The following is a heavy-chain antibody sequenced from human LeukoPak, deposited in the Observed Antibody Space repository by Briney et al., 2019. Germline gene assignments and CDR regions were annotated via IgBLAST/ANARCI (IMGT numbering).Heavy chain of an antibody. V-gene: IGHV4-59*11. D-gene: IGHD3-22*01. CDR3: ARDGDKANYYDSSGYRTPRYFDY. J-gene: IGHJ4*02. Sequence: SETLSLTCAVSDDSFSSHYWTWIRQPPGKGLEWIGYISYIGSTNYNPSLKSRVTISIDTSKNQFSLKLSSVTAADTAVYYCARDGDKANYYDSSGYRTPRYFDYWGQGTLVTVSS. CDR2: ISYIGST. CDR1: DDSFSSHY.